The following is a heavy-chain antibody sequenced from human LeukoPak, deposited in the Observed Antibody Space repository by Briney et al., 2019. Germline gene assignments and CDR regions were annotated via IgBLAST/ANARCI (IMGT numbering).Heavy chain of an antibody. D-gene: IGHD6-19*01. Sequence: PSETLSLTCTVSGGSISSSSYYWGWIRQPPGKGLEWIGSIYYSGSTYYNPSLKSRVTISVDTSNNQFSLKLSSVTAADTAVYYCARGRIAVAVLFDYWGQGTLVTVSS. V-gene: IGHV4-39*07. CDR1: GGSISSSSYY. CDR2: IYYSGST. CDR3: ARGRIAVAVLFDY. J-gene: IGHJ4*02.